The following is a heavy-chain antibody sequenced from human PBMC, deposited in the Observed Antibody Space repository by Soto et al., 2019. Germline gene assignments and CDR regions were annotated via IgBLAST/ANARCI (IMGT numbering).Heavy chain of an antibody. V-gene: IGHV1-69*13. CDR1: GGTFSSYA. D-gene: IGHD6-13*01. CDR3: ARNGAAAGPKGYFQH. Sequence: SVKVSCKASGGTFSSYAISWVRQAPGQGLEWMGGIIPIFGTANYAQKFQGRVTITADESTSTAYMELSSLRSEDTAVYYCARNGAAAGPKGYFQHWGQGTLVTVSS. CDR2: IIPIFGTA. J-gene: IGHJ1*01.